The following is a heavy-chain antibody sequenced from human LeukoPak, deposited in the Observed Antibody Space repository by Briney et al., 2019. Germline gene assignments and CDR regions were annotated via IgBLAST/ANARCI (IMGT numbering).Heavy chain of an antibody. J-gene: IGHJ3*02. V-gene: IGHV3-53*01. D-gene: IGHD4-17*01. CDR2: IYSGGST. CDR3: ARDLTTVTTVGPDDAFDI. Sequence: QPGGSLRLSCAASGFIVSHNYMTWVRQAPGKGLEWISVIYSGGSTYYADSVKGRFTISRDNSKNTLYLQMNSLRAEDTAVYYCARDLTTVTTVGPDDAFDIWGQGTMVTVSS. CDR1: GFIVSHNY.